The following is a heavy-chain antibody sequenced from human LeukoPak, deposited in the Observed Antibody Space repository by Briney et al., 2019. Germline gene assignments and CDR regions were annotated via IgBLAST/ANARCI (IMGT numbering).Heavy chain of an antibody. Sequence: ASVKVSCKASGYTFTGYYMHWVRQAPGQGLEWMGWINPNSGGTNYAQKFQGRVTMTRDTSISTAYMELSRLRSDDTAVYYCARDFVQGSGSSWFSYYGMDVWGQGTTVTVSS. CDR3: ARDFVQGSGSSWFSYYGMDV. CDR1: GYTFTGYY. V-gene: IGHV1-2*02. CDR2: INPNSGGT. D-gene: IGHD6-13*01. J-gene: IGHJ6*02.